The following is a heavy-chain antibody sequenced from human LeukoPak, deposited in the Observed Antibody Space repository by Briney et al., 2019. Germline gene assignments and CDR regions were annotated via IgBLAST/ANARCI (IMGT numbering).Heavy chain of an antibody. CDR2: ISVSTSTI. J-gene: IGHJ3*02. Sequence: GGSLRLSCAASGFTFSRYSMNWVRQAPGKGLEWVSYISVSTSTIYYADSVKGRFTISRDNSKNTLYLQMNTLRAEDTAVYYCARSIYASGSFYTFDIWGQGTMVTVSS. D-gene: IGHD3-10*01. V-gene: IGHV3-48*01. CDR3: ARSIYASGSFYTFDI. CDR1: GFTFSRYS.